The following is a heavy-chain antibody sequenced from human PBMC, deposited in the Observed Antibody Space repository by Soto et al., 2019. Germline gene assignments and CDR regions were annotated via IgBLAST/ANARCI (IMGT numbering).Heavy chain of an antibody. V-gene: IGHV6-1*01. J-gene: IGHJ4*02. Sequence: SQTLSLTCAISGDSVSTTTTSWNWIRQSPSRGLEWLGRTFYRSKWYHDYVVSVKSRITISADTSKNQFSLQLSSVTPDDTAVYYCARAGVTVFGLVTHFDYWGQGTQVTVTS. CDR1: GDSVSTTTTS. CDR3: ARAGVTVFGLVTHFDY. D-gene: IGHD3-3*01. CDR2: TFYRSKWYH.